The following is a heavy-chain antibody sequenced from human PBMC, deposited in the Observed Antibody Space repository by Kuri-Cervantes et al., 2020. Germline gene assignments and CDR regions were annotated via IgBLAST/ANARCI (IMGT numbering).Heavy chain of an antibody. CDR1: GFTFDDYA. Sequence: SLKISCAASGFTFDDYAMHWVRQAPGKGLEWVSGITWNSGSIGYADSVKGRFTISRDNAKNSLYLQMNSLRAEDTALYYCAKGILAAAGAPFDYWGQGTLVTVSS. V-gene: IGHV3-9*01. J-gene: IGHJ4*02. CDR2: ITWNSGSI. D-gene: IGHD6-13*01. CDR3: AKGILAAAGAPFDY.